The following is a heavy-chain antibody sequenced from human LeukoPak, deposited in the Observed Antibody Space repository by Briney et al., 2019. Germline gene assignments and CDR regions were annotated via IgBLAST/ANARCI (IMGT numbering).Heavy chain of an antibody. CDR2: IRGSGGGT. CDR1: GITFSTYA. Sequence: HPGGSLRLSCAASGITFSTYAMTWVRQAPGKGLEWVSSIRGSGGGTDYADSVKGRFTISRDNSRDTLYLQMNSLRAEDTAVYYCVEDVVVIVAAKPGIWGQGTPVAVSS. J-gene: IGHJ1*01. V-gene: IGHV3-23*01. CDR3: VEDVVVIVAAKPGI. D-gene: IGHD2-15*01.